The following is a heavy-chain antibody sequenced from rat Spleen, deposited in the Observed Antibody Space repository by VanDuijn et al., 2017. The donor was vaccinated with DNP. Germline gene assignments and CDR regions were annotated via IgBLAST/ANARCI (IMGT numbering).Heavy chain of an antibody. CDR2: ISTGGSNT. D-gene: IGHD1-3*01. V-gene: IGHV5S13*01. Sequence: EVQLVESGGGLVQPGRSLKLSCAASGFTFNNYYMTWIRQVPTKGLEWVASISTGGSNTNYRDSVKGRFTISRDNAKNTQYLQMDSLRSEDTATYYCTTLGRFNYGSFCFDYWGQGVMVTVSS. CDR1: GFTFNNYY. J-gene: IGHJ2*01. CDR3: TTLGRFNYGSFCFDY.